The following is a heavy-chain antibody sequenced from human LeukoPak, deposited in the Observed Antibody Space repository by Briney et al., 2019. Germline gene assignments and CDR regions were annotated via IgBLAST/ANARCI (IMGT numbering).Heavy chain of an antibody. CDR3: AKGGYSSEQPYYFDY. J-gene: IGHJ4*02. CDR2: ISWNSGSI. V-gene: IGHV3-9*01. Sequence: GRSLRLSCAASGFTFDDYAMHWVRQAPGKGLEWVSGISWNSGSIGYADSVKGRFTISRDNAKKSLYLQMNSLRAEDTALYYCAKGGYSSEQPYYFDYWGQGTLVTVSS. D-gene: IGHD6-25*01. CDR1: GFTFDDYA.